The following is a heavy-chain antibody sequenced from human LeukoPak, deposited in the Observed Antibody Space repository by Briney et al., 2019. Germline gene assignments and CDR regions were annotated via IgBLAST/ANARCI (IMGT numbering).Heavy chain of an antibody. CDR2: INPNTGGT. V-gene: IGHV1-2*02. Sequence: ASVKVSCKASGYTFTGYYMHWVRQAPGQGLEWMGWINPNTGGTNYAQKFQGRVTMTRDTSISTAYMELCRLRSDDTAVYYCARDQGYSYGYYFDYWGQGTLVTVSS. J-gene: IGHJ4*02. D-gene: IGHD5-18*01. CDR1: GYTFTGYY. CDR3: ARDQGYSYGYYFDY.